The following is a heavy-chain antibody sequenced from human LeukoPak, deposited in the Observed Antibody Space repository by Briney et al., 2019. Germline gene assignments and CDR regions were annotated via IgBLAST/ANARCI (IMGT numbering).Heavy chain of an antibody. CDR2: ISSNSDYI. CDR3: ARGVDY. Sequence: GGSLRLSCAASGFTFSSYSMNWVRQAPGKGLEWVSSISSNSDYIYYADSVKGRFTISRDNAKNSLYLQMNGLRAEDTAMYYCARGVDYWGQGTLVTVSS. CDR1: GFTFSSYS. V-gene: IGHV3-21*01. J-gene: IGHJ4*02.